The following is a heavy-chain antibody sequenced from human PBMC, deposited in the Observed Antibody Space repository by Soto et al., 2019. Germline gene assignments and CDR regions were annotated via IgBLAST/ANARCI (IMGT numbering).Heavy chain of an antibody. J-gene: IGHJ4*02. CDR2: SLPGAQET. CDR1: RYTFSNFW. Sequence: PGESLTITCQPSRYTFSNFWIGWVHQLPGKGLEWVEISLPGAQETVYRPVFQVIVTLSVDKSTNTASLHLGFLEPLDSAFYFCARRPHSSPYSDYWYQEALVAVSS. D-gene: IGHD6-13*01. V-gene: IGHV5-51*07. CDR3: ARRPHSSPYSDY.